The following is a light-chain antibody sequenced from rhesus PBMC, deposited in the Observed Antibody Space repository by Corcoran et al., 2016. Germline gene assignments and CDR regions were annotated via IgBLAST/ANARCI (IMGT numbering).Light chain of an antibody. CDR2: EAS. J-gene: IGKJ1*01. CDR1: QGITND. V-gene: IGKV1-25*01. Sequence: DIQMTQSPSSLSASVGDRVTITCRASQGITNDLAWYQQKAGETPKLLIDEASSLQSGIPSRFSGSVSRTDFTLTLSSLQSEDFATYYCQHYYSTPRTFGQGTKVEIK. CDR3: QHYYSTPRT.